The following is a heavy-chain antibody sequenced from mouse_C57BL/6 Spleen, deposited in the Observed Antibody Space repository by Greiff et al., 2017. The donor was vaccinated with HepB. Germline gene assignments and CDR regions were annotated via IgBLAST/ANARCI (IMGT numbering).Heavy chain of an antibody. CDR1: GYAFTNYL. CDR2: INPGSGGT. V-gene: IGHV1-54*01. D-gene: IGHD2-3*01. CDR3: AREDGFAY. Sequence: VQLQQSGAELVRPGTSVKVSCKASGYAFTNYLIEWVKQRPGQGLEWIGVINPGSGGTNYNEKFKGKATLTADKSSSTAYMQLSSLTSEDSAVYFCAREDGFAYWGQGTLVTVSA. J-gene: IGHJ3*01.